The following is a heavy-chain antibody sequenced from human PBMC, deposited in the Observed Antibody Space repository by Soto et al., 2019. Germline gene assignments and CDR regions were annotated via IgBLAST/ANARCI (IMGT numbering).Heavy chain of an antibody. CDR1: GGSISSYY. Sequence: SETLSLTCTVSGGSISSYYWSWIRQPPGKGLEWIGYIYYSGSTNYNPSLKSRVTISVDTSKNQFSLKLSSVTAADTAVYYCARVFGWPRYCSGGSCYSNPLWWAFDIWGQGTMVTVSS. V-gene: IGHV4-59*01. CDR3: ARVFGWPRYCSGGSCYSNPLWWAFDI. J-gene: IGHJ3*02. CDR2: IYYSGST. D-gene: IGHD2-15*01.